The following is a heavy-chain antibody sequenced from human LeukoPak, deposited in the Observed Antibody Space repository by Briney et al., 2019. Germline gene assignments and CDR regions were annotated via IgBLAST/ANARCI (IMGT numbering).Heavy chain of an antibody. CDR2: ISYDGSNK. CDR1: GFTFSSYA. CDR3: ARDRGKSVTAMAEEYWFDP. Sequence: GGSLRLSCAASGFTFSSYAMHWVRQAPGKGLEGVAVISYDGSNKYYADSVKGRFTISRDNSKNTLYLQMNSLRAEDTAVYYCARDRGKSVTAMAEEYWFDPWGQGTLVTVSS. D-gene: IGHD5-18*01. V-gene: IGHV3-30*04. J-gene: IGHJ5*02.